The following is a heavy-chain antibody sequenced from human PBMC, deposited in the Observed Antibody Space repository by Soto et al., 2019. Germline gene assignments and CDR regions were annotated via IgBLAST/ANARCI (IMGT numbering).Heavy chain of an antibody. CDR1: GGTFSSYA. V-gene: IGHV1-69*01. D-gene: IGHD2-21*02. CDR3: ARDLAYCGCDCPVDAFDI. CDR2: IIPIFGTA. Sequence: QVQLVQSGAEVKKPGSSVKVSCKASGGTFSSYAISWVRQAPGQGLEWMGGIIPIFGTANYAQKFQGRVTITADEATSTAYMELSSLRSEDTAVYYCARDLAYCGCDCPVDAFDIWGQGTMVTVSS. J-gene: IGHJ3*02.